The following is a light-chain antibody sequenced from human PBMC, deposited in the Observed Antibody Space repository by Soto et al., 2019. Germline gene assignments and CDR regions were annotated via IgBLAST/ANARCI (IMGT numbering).Light chain of an antibody. CDR3: QQSYSSPIT. J-gene: IGKJ5*01. CDR2: AAS. V-gene: IGKV1-39*01. CDR1: QSIGGY. Sequence: DIQMTQSPSSLSASVGDRFTIAFRASQSIGGYLTWYQQLPGKAPKLLIFAASGLQSGVPSRFSGSGSGTDFTLTISSLQPEDFATYYCQQSYSSPITFGQGTRLEI.